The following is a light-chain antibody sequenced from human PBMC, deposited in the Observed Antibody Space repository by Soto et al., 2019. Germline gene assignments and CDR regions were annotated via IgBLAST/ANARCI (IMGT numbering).Light chain of an antibody. CDR2: DAS. J-gene: IGKJ1*01. CDR3: QQRTDRPPWT. CDR1: QSIGLA. V-gene: IGKV3-11*01. Sequence: EIVLTQSPATLSLSPGERATLSCRASQSIGLAIAWYQHKPGQAPRLLIFDASPRATGIPARFRGSGSGTDFTLSISSLEPEDCAVYYCQQRTDRPPWTFGQGTKVDSK.